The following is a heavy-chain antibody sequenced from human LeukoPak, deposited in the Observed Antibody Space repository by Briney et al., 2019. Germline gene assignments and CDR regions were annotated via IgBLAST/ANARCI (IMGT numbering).Heavy chain of an antibody. D-gene: IGHD4-23*01. CDR2: INDSGST. Sequence: SGTLSLTCGVYGGSFSGYYWSWIRQPPGKGVDGIGEINDSGSTNYNPSIKRRATISADTYKNQFSLNLSSVTAADTAVYYCARHMLGGKRSFDSWGQGTLVTVSS. V-gene: IGHV4-34*01. CDR3: ARHMLGGKRSFDS. J-gene: IGHJ4*02. CDR1: GGSFSGYY.